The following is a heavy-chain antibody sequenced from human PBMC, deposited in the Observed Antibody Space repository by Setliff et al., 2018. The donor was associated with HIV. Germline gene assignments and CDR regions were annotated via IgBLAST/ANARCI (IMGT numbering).Heavy chain of an antibody. J-gene: IGHJ4*02. CDR1: GGSFRGYY. Sequence: PSETLSLTFDVYGGSFRGYYWSWIRQSPGKGLEWIAEINDSGTTTSNPSLKSRVTISVDTSKNQFSLKLSSVTAADTAVYYCARAPITIFGVIIIPVYFDYWGQGTLVTVSS. V-gene: IGHV4-34*01. CDR3: ARAPITIFGVIIIPVYFDY. D-gene: IGHD3-3*01. CDR2: INDSGTT.